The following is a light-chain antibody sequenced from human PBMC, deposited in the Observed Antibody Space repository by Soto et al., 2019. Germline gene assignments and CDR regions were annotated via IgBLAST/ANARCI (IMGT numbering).Light chain of an antibody. Sequence: QPVLTQPPSASGTPGQRVTISCSGSSSNIGSNYVYWYHQLPGTAPKLVIYRNNQRPSGVPDRISGSKSGTSASLAISGLRFEDEADYYCAAWDDRLSGLVFGRGTKLTVL. V-gene: IGLV1-47*01. CDR3: AAWDDRLSGLV. CDR2: RNN. CDR1: SSNIGSNY. J-gene: IGLJ2*01.